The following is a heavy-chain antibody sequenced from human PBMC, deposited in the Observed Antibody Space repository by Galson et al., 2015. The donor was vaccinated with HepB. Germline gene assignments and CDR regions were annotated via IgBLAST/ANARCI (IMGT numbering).Heavy chain of an antibody. CDR1: GFIFSSCA. V-gene: IGHV3-33*01. CDR2: IWYDGSNK. J-gene: IGHJ4*02. D-gene: IGHD1-26*01. Sequence: SLRLSCAASGFIFSSCAMHWVRQAPGKGLEWVAVIWYDGSNKHYADSVRGRFTISRDNSRNTLYLQMNNLRAEDTAVYYCTSNSGSYQPGYWGQGTLVTVSS. CDR3: TSNSGSYQPGY.